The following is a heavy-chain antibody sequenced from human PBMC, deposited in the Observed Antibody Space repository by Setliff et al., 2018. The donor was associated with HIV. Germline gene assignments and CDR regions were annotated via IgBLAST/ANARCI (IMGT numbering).Heavy chain of an antibody. D-gene: IGHD4-17*01. Sequence: PGESLKISCQGSGYSFATYWIAWVRQMPGRGLELMGIIYPGDSDTRYSPSFQGQVTISADKSISTAYLQWSSLKASDPALYYCATCGVTTCRYFDYWGRGTMVSASS. CDR1: GYSFATYW. CDR2: IYPGDSDT. CDR3: ATCGVTTCRYFDY. V-gene: IGHV5-51*01. J-gene: IGHJ4*01.